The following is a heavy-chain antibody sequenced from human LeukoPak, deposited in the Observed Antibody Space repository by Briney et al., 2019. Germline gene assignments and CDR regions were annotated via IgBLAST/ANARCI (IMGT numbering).Heavy chain of an antibody. CDR1: GGSISSGDYY. CDR2: IYYSGST. V-gene: IGHV4-30-4*01. J-gene: IGHJ6*02. CDR3: ASLQLGFQVVGMDV. Sequence: SQTLSLTCTVSGGSISSGDYYWNWIRQPPGKGLEWIGYIYYSGSTYYNPSLKSRVTISLDTSKTQFSLRLSSVTAADTAVYYCASLQLGFQVVGMDVWGQGTLVTVSS. D-gene: IGHD5-24*01.